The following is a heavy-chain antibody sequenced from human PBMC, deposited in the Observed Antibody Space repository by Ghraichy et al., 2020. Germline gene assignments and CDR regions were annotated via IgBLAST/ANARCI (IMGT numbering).Heavy chain of an antibody. D-gene: IGHD6-13*01. CDR1: GGSISSSSYY. CDR3: ARHNQAYSRSDY. J-gene: IGHJ4*02. Sequence: SETLSLTCTVSGGSISSSSYYWGWIRQPPGKGLEWIGTMDYSGSNYYNPSLKSRVTISVDTSKNQFSLKLSSVTAADTAVYYCARHNQAYSRSDYWGQGTLVTVSS. V-gene: IGHV4-39*01. CDR2: MDYSGSN.